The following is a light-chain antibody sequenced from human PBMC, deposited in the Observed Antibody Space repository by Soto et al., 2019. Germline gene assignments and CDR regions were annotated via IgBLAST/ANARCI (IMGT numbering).Light chain of an antibody. CDR3: KQYHNWPA. CDR2: GAA. V-gene: IGKV3-15*01. J-gene: IGKJ1*01. Sequence: DIVMTQSPVTLSVSPGERATLSCRASQSVFSSLAWYQQKPGQAPRLLIYGAATRATGIPARFSGSGSGTELTLTISSLQSEDFAIYYCKQYHNWPAFGQGNKVEIK. CDR1: QSVFSS.